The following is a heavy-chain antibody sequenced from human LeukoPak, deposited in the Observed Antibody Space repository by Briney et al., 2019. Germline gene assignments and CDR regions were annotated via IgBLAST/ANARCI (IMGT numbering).Heavy chain of an antibody. CDR3: ARGATDTTRWFDP. V-gene: IGHV3-9*01. J-gene: IGHJ5*02. Sequence: GGSLRLSCAVSGFTFDDYAMHWVRQVPGKGLEWVSGINWNSDSIGYADSVKGRFTTSRDNAKNSLYLQMDGLRAEDTAAYYCARGATDTTRWFDPWGQGTLVTVSS. CDR2: INWNSDSI. CDR1: GFTFDDYA. D-gene: IGHD1-7*01.